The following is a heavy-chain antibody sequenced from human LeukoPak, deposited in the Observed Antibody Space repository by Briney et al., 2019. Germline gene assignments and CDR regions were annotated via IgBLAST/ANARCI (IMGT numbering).Heavy chain of an antibody. CDR2: IYYGRTT. CDR3: ARRTTVVTFDY. Sequence: PSETLSLTCTVSAGSISSSSHHWGWIRQSPGKGLEWIGSIYYGRTTYYNPSLNSRVTISVVTSKNQFSLQLNSVTAADTAVYYCARRTTVVTFDYWGQGTLVTVSS. J-gene: IGHJ4*02. V-gene: IGHV4-39*01. CDR1: AGSISSSSHH. D-gene: IGHD4-23*01.